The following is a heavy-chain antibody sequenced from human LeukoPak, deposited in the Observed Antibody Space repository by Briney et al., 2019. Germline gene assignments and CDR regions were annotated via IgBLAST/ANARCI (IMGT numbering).Heavy chain of an antibody. CDR1: GYTFTSYW. CDR3: ARRGVNSSSWTRDAFGI. D-gene: IGHD6-13*01. Sequence: NPGESLKISCKGSGYTFTSYWIAWVRQMPGKGLEWMGIIYPGDSDTRYSPSFQGQVTISADKSISTAYLQWSSLKASDTAMYYCARRGVNSSSWTRDAFGIWGQGTMVTVSS. J-gene: IGHJ3*02. CDR2: IYPGDSDT. V-gene: IGHV5-51*01.